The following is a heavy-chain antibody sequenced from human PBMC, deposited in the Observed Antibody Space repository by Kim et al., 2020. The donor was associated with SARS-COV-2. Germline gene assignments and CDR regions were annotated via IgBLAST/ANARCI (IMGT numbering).Heavy chain of an antibody. CDR2: T. J-gene: IGHJ3*01. CDR3: TNFNRQNAFDV. V-gene: IGHV3-15*01. Sequence: THFAALVEGRFTISRDDSKNRLYLQINSLKTEDTAVYYCTNFNRQNAFDVWGRGTMVIVSS.